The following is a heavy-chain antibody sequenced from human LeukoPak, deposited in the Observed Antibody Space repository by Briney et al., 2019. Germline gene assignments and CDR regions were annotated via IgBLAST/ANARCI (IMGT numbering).Heavy chain of an antibody. V-gene: IGHV1-18*01. CDR1: GYTFISYG. Sequence: ASVKVSCKASGYTFISYGITWVRQAPGQGLEWMGWISAYNGNIDYAQKLQGRVTLTTDTSTSTAYMEVRSLRSDDTAVYYCASMSGYYPSYYFDYWGQGTLVTVSS. J-gene: IGHJ4*02. D-gene: IGHD3-3*01. CDR3: ASMSGYYPSYYFDY. CDR2: ISAYNGNI.